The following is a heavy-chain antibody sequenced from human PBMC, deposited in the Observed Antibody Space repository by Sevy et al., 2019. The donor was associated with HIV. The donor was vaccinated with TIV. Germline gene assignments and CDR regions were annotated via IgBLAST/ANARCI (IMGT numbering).Heavy chain of an antibody. V-gene: IGHV4-34*12. CDR1: RGSFSGYY. D-gene: IGHD6-19*01. J-gene: IGHJ5*01. CDR2: IIHSGST. Sequence: SETLSLTCAVYRGSFSGYYWSWIRQPPGKGLEWIGEIIHSGSTNYNPSLKSRVTISVDTSKNQFSLKLSSVTAADTAVYYCARVGIAVPGLYNWFDPWGQGTLVTVSS. CDR3: ARVGIAVPGLYNWFDP.